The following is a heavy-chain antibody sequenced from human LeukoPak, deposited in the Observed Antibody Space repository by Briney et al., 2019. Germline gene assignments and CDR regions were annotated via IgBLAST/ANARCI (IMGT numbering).Heavy chain of an antibody. CDR3: ASSGNMIADPTFDY. V-gene: IGHV3-23*01. CDR1: GFTLSSYA. D-gene: IGHD3-22*01. J-gene: IGHJ4*02. CDR2: ISGSGGST. Sequence: PGGSLRLSCAASGFTLSSYAMSWVRQAPGKGLEWVSAISGSGGSTYYADSVKGRFTISRDNAKNSLYLQMNSLRAEDTAVYYCASSGNMIADPTFDYWGQGTLVTVSS.